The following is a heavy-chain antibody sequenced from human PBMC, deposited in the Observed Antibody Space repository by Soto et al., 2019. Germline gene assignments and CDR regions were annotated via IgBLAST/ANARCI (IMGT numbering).Heavy chain of an antibody. V-gene: IGHV4-34*01. J-gene: IGHJ4*02. Sequence: QVQLQQCGAGLLKPSETLSLTCAVYGGSFSGYYWSWMRQPPGQGLEWIGEINHSGSTNYNPSLKSRVTISVDTYKYPFYVKLSSGTAADTAVYYYARPRSLRYFGRGGYYFDNWGQGTLVTVSS. D-gene: IGHD3-9*01. CDR2: INHSGST. CDR3: ARPRSLRYFGRGGYYFDN. CDR1: GGSFSGYY.